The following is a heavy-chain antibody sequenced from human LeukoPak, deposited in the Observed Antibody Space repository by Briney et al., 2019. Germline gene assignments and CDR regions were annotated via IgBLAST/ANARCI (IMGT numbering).Heavy chain of an antibody. V-gene: IGHV1-18*01. CDR2: ISAYNGNT. Sequence: ASVKVTCKASGYTFTSFGISWVRQAPGQGLEWMGWISAYNGNTNSAQKLQGRVTMTTDTSTSTALMELRSLRSDDTAVYYCARDIPLYSSSSPLDYWGQGTLVTVSS. J-gene: IGHJ4*02. D-gene: IGHD6-13*01. CDR3: ARDIPLYSSSSPLDY. CDR1: GYTFTSFG.